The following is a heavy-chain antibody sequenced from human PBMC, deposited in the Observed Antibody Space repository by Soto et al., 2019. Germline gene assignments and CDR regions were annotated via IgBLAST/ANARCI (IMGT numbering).Heavy chain of an antibody. V-gene: IGHV4-59*01. D-gene: IGHD3-3*01. CDR3: ARWEGYDSWSGYHRGDPCFDP. CDR1: GFSISSFY. J-gene: IGHJ5*02. CDR2: IYYSGST. Sequence: SETLSLTCTFSGFSISSFYLILIRQTPGKGLEWIGYIYYSGSTNYNPSLKSRVTISVDTSKNQFSLKLSSVTAADTAVYYCARWEGYDSWSGYHRGDPCFDPWGQGTLVTVSS.